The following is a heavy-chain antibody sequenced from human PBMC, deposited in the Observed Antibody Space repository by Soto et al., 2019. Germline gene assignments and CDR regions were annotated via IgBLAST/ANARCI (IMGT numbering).Heavy chain of an antibody. CDR2: ISYDGSNK. CDR1: GFTFSSYG. D-gene: IGHD6-19*01. V-gene: IGHV3-30*18. J-gene: IGHJ6*02. CDR3: ANDTAGTLYYWFGMDV. Sequence: HPGGSLRLSCAASGFTFSSYGMHWVRQAPGKGLEWVAVISYDGSNKYYADSVKGRFTISRDNSKNTLYLQMNSLRAEDTVVYYWANDTAGTLYYWFGMDVWGQGTTVTVSS.